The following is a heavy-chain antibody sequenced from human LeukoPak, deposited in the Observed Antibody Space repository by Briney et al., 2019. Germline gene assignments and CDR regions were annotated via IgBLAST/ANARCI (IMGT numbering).Heavy chain of an antibody. V-gene: IGHV4-39*01. D-gene: IGHD1-1*01. CDR3: ARHVEVFYYYYYYYMDV. CDR1: GGSISSSSYY. CDR2: IYYSGST. J-gene: IGHJ6*03. Sequence: SETLSLTCTVSGGSISSSSYYWGWIRQPPGKGLEWIGSIYYSGSTYYNPSLKSRVTISVDTSKNRFSLKLSSVTAADTAVYYCARHVEVFYYYYYYYMDVWGKGTTVTVSS.